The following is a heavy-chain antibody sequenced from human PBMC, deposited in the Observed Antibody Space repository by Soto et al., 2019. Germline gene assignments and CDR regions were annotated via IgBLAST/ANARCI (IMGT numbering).Heavy chain of an antibody. J-gene: IGHJ5*02. Sequence: QLQLQVSGPGLVKPSATLSLTCTVSGGCISSRSYYWGWIRQPPGKGLEWIGNIYNSESNYYNPSLKSRVTISVDTSKNQFSLKLSSVTTAETAVYYCARRQSSPWVDPGGQGPLVTVSS. V-gene: IGHV4-39*01. D-gene: IGHD2-15*01. CDR1: GGCISSRSYY. CDR3: ARRQSSPWVDP. CDR2: IYNSESN.